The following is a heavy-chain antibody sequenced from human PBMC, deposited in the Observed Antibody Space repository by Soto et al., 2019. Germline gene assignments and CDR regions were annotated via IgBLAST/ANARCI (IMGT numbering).Heavy chain of an antibody. CDR3: ANCIAAAGRTREYFDY. D-gene: IGHD6-13*01. Sequence: GGSLRLSCAASGFTFSSYAMSWVRQAPGKGLEWASAISGSGGSTYYADSVKGRFTITRDNSKNTLYLQMNSLRAEDTAVYYCANCIAAAGRTREYFDYWGQGTLVTVSS. V-gene: IGHV3-23*01. J-gene: IGHJ4*02. CDR2: ISGSGGST. CDR1: GFTFSSYA.